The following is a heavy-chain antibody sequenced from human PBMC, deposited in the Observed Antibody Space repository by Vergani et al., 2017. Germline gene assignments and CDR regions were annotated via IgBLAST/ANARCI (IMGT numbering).Heavy chain of an antibody. Sequence: QVQLVQSGAEVKKPGSSVKVSCKASGGTFSSSAISWVRQAPGQGLEWMGRIIPIFGTANYAQKFQGRVTITADESTSTAYMELSSLRSEDTAVYYCARESGSATITMIVVALHYFDYWGQGTLVTVSS. J-gene: IGHJ4*02. V-gene: IGHV1-69*13. CDR2: IIPIFGTA. CDR1: GGTFSSSA. D-gene: IGHD3-22*01. CDR3: ARESGSATITMIVVALHYFDY.